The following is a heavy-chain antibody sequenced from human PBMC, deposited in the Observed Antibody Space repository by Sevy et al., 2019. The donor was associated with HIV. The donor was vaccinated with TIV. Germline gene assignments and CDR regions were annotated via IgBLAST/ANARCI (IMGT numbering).Heavy chain of an antibody. CDR2: IYYSGST. Sequence: SETLSLTCTVSGGSISRYYWSWIRQPPGKGLEWIGSIYYSGSTNYNPSLKSRVTIPVDTSKNQFSMKLSSVTAADTAVYYCARCYSSSDYYYYGMDVWGQGTTVTVSS. D-gene: IGHD6-6*01. J-gene: IGHJ6*02. CDR1: GGSISRYY. CDR3: ARCYSSSDYYYYGMDV. V-gene: IGHV4-59*01.